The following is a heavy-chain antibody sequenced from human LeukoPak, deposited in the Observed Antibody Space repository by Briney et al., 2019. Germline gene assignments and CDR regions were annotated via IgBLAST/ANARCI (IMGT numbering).Heavy chain of an antibody. CDR1: GFTFSSYA. D-gene: IGHD6-13*01. Sequence: GGSLRLSCAASGFTFSSYAMSWVRQAPGKGLEWVSAISGSGGSTYYADSVKGRFTISRDNSKNTLYLQMNSLRAEDTAVYYCAKAPPIAAAVVLMPFQHWGQGTLVTVSS. V-gene: IGHV3-23*01. CDR3: AKAPPIAAAVVLMPFQH. J-gene: IGHJ1*01. CDR2: ISGSGGST.